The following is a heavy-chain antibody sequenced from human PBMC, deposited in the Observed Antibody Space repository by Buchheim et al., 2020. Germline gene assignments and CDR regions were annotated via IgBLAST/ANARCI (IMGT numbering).Heavy chain of an antibody. CDR1: GFTFSSYE. V-gene: IGHV3-48*03. D-gene: IGHD4-23*01. CDR2: ISSSGSTI. Sequence: EVQLVESGGGLVQPGGSLRLSCAASGFTFSSYEMNWVRQAPGKGLEWVSYISSSGSTIYYADSVKGRFTISRDNSKNTLYLQMNSLRAEDTAVYYCAKDLLSTVVTPAFDYWGQGTL. CDR3: AKDLLSTVVTPAFDY. J-gene: IGHJ4*02.